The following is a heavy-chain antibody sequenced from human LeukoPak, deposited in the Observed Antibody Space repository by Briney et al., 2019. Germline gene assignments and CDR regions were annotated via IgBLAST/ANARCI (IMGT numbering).Heavy chain of an antibody. CDR1: GGSISSNSYY. D-gene: IGHD6-13*01. Sequence: PSETLSLTCTVSGGSISSNSYYWSWIRQPAGKELEWIGRIYTSGSTNYNPSLKSRVTISVDTSKNQFSLKLSSVTAADTAVYYCARTLGYIKLGSWLDWFDPWGQGTLVTVSS. CDR2: IYTSGST. J-gene: IGHJ5*02. CDR3: ARTLGYIKLGSWLDWFDP. V-gene: IGHV4-61*02.